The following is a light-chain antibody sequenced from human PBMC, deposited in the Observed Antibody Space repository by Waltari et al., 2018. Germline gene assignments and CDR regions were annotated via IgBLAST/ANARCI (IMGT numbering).Light chain of an antibody. CDR3: QHYGASPPLT. Sequence: EIVLTQSPGTLSLSPGERPTLPCMASQTFSRSYLAWYQQKPGQAPRLLIYGASTRAAGCPVRFSGSGSGTDFTLTISRLEPEDFAVYYCQHYGASPPLTFGGGTKVEIK. J-gene: IGKJ4*01. CDR2: GAS. CDR1: QTFSRSY. V-gene: IGKV3-20*01.